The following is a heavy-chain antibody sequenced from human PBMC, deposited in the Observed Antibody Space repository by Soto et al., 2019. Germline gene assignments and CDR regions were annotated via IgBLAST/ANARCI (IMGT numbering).Heavy chain of an antibody. CDR3: ARNRGWYRLDS. CDR2: ISQDGSKK. D-gene: IGHD6-19*01. Sequence: EVQLVESGGGLVQPGGSLRLSCVASGFTFSSDWMTWVRQAPGKGLEGVATISQDGSKKQYVDSLKGRFTISRDNAKNSLYLQMNSLRVEDTAVYYCARNRGWYRLDSWGQGTLVTVSS. V-gene: IGHV3-7*04. J-gene: IGHJ4*02. CDR1: GFTFSSDW.